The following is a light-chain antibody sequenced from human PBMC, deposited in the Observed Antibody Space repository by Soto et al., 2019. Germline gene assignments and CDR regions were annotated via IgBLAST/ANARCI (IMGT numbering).Light chain of an antibody. V-gene: IGLV2-23*01. CDR3: CSYAGSSTEV. Sequence: QSALTQPASVSGSPGQSITISCTGTSSDVGTYNLVSWYQQHPGKAPKLIISEGSKGPSGVSDRFSGSKSGNTASLTISGLQAEDEADYYCCSYAGSSTEVFGGGTKVTVL. CDR1: SSDVGTYNL. CDR2: EGS. J-gene: IGLJ2*01.